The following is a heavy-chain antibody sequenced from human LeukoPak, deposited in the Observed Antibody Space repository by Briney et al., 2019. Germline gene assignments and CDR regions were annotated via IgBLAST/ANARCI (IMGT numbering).Heavy chain of an antibody. V-gene: IGHV3-21*01. CDR3: ARDPITGTTYYYFYGMDV. J-gene: IGHJ6*02. CDR2: ISSSSSSI. CDR1: GFTFSSYS. Sequence: PGGSLRLSCAASGFTFSSYSMNWVRQAPGKGLEWVSSISSSSSSIYYADSVKGRFTISRDNAKNSLYLQMNSLRAEGTAVYYCARDPITGTTYYYFYGMDVWGQGTTVTVSS. D-gene: IGHD1-7*01.